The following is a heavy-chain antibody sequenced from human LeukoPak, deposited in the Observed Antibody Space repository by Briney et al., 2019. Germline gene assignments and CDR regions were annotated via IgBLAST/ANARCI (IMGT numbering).Heavy chain of an antibody. CDR3: ARGGSFPGW. CDR1: EFTFRYYW. J-gene: IGHJ4*02. V-gene: IGHV3-7*03. D-gene: IGHD1-26*01. CDR2: IKQDGSEQ. Sequence: HLGGALRLSCAASEFTFRYYWMGWAGQAPGKGLEWMHKIKQDGSEQYNVNSGKVRFTISRDNAKSSVFLQMKRLRVEDRAIYYGARGGSFPGWWGQGTLVTVPS.